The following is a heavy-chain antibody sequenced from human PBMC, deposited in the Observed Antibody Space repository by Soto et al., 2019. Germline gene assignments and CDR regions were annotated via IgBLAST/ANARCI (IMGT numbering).Heavy chain of an antibody. CDR2: IIPILGIA. CDR1: GGTFSSYT. J-gene: IGHJ4*02. Sequence: QVQLVQSGAEVKKPGSSVKVSCKASGGTFSSYTISWVRQAPGQGLEWMGRIIPILGIANYAQKFQGRVTIPADQSTSTAYMELSSLRSEDTAVYYCARVRVTDDPDYWGQGTLVTVSS. D-gene: IGHD5-18*01. V-gene: IGHV1-69*02. CDR3: ARVRVTDDPDY.